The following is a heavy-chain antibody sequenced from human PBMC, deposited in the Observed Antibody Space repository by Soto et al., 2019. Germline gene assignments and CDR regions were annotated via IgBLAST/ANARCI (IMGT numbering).Heavy chain of an antibody. J-gene: IGHJ3*01. CDR3: AKVRKPDIVVVGAVN. V-gene: IGHV3-9*01. Sequence: EVQLVESGGGLVQPGRSLRLSCAASGFTFDDYAMHWVRQAPGKGLEWVSGISWNSGSIGYADSVKGRFTISRDNAKNSLYMQMNSLRAEDTAMYYCAKVRKPDIVVVGAVNWGHGTMVTVSS. CDR1: GFTFDDYA. D-gene: IGHD2-15*01. CDR2: ISWNSGSI.